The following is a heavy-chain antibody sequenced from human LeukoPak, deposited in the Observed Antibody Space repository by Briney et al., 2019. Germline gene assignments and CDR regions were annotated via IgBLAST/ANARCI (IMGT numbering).Heavy chain of an antibody. CDR1: GFTFSSSA. V-gene: IGHV1-58*02. CDR2: IVVGSGNT. J-gene: IGHJ4*02. CDR3: AVIATAGDLDY. Sequence: GASVKVSCKASGFTFSSSAMQWVRQARGQRLEWIGWIVVGSGNTNYAQKFQERVTITRDMSTSTAYMELSSLRSEDTAVYYCAVIATAGDLDYWDQGTLVTVSS. D-gene: IGHD6-13*01.